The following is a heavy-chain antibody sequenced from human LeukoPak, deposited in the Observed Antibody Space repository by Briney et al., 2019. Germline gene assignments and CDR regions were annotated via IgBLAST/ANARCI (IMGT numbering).Heavy chain of an antibody. Sequence: PSETLSLTCAVYGGSFSGYYWSWIRQPPGKGLEWIGEINHSGSTNYNPSLKSRVTISVDTSKNQFSLKLSSVTAADTAVYYCARGQWELPAPLDYWGQGTLVTVSS. CDR1: GGSFSGYY. CDR3: ARGQWELPAPLDY. D-gene: IGHD1-26*01. J-gene: IGHJ4*02. V-gene: IGHV4-34*01. CDR2: INHSGST.